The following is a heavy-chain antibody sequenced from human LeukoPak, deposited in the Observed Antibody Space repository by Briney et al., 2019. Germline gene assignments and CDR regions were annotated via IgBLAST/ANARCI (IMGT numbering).Heavy chain of an antibody. CDR1: GYTFTSYA. V-gene: IGHV7-4-1*02. CDR3: ARDGNSGSYYYYYGMDV. J-gene: IGHJ6*02. D-gene: IGHD1-26*01. Sequence: GASVKVSCKASGYTFTSYAMNWVRQAPGQGLEWMGWINTNTGNPTYAQGFTGQFVFSLDTSVSTAYLQISSLKAEDTAVYYCARDGNSGSYYYYYGMDVWGQGTTVTVSS. CDR2: INTNTGNP.